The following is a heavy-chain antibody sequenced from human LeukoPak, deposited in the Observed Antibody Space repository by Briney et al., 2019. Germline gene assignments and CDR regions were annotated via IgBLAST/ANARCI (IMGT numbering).Heavy chain of an antibody. Sequence: ASVKVSCKASGYTFTSYGISWVRQAPGQGLEWMGWISAYNGNTNYAQKLQGRVTMTTDTSTSTAYMELRSLRSDDTAVYYCARSPQRSVLRYFDWLPDLDYWGQGTLVTVSS. CDR3: ARSPQRSVLRYFDWLPDLDY. CDR1: GYTFTSYG. J-gene: IGHJ4*02. V-gene: IGHV1-18*01. CDR2: ISAYNGNT. D-gene: IGHD3-9*01.